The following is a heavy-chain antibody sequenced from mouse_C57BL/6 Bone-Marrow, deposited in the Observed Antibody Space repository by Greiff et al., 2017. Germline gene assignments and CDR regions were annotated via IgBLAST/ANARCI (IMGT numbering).Heavy chain of an antibody. D-gene: IGHD1-1*01. J-gene: IGHJ4*01. CDR2: ISSGGDYI. CDR3: TRNTTVVYYYAIDY. V-gene: IGHV5-9-1*02. Sequence: EVQLVESGEGLVKPGGSLKLSCAASGFTFSSYAMSWVRQTPEKRLEWVAYISSGGDYIYYADTVKGRFTISRDNARNTLYLQMSSLKSEDTAMYYWTRNTTVVYYYAIDYWGQGTSVTVSS. CDR1: GFTFSSYA.